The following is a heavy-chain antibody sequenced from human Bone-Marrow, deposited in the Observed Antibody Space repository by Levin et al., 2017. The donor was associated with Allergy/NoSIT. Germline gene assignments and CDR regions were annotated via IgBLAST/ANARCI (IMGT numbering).Heavy chain of an antibody. V-gene: IGHV3-64*01. CDR1: GFSFSNYG. D-gene: IGHD2-15*01. CDR2: ISSDAGVT. CDR3: ARGSYCGGGTCYSLGGGDY. Sequence: GESLKISCAASGFSFSNYGMLWVRQAPGKGLEFVSAISSDAGVTSYASSVKGRFTISRDNSKNTLYLQMGSLRPEDMAVYYCARGSYCGGGTCYSLGGGDYWGQGTLVTVSS. J-gene: IGHJ4*02.